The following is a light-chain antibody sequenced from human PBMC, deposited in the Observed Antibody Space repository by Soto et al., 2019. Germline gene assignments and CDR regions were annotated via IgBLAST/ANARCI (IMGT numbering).Light chain of an antibody. CDR2: GAS. V-gene: IGKV3-20*01. J-gene: IGKJ4*01. Sequence: EMVLTQSPGTLSLSPGERATLSSRASQSVSSSYLAWYQQKPGQAPRLLIYGASSRATGIPDRFSGSGSGTDFTLTISRLEPEDFAVYYCQQYGSSPLLTFGGGTKVEIK. CDR1: QSVSSSY. CDR3: QQYGSSPLLT.